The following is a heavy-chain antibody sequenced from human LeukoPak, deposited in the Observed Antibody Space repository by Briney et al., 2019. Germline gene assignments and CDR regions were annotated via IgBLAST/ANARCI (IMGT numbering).Heavy chain of an antibody. V-gene: IGHV3-48*03. Sequence: GGSLRLSCAASGFTFSSYEMNWVRQAPGKGLEWVSYISSSGSTIYYADSVKGRFTISGDNAKNSLYLQMNSLRAEDTALYYCARDLVGAFDIWGQGTMVTVSS. D-gene: IGHD1-26*01. CDR2: ISSSGSTI. CDR3: ARDLVGAFDI. CDR1: GFTFSSYE. J-gene: IGHJ3*02.